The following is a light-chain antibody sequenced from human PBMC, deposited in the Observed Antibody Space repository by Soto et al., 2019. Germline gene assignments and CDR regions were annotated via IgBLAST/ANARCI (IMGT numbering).Light chain of an antibody. V-gene: IGKV3-20*01. Sequence: EIVLTQSPGTLSLSPGERATLSCRASQRVTSSYLAWYQQKPGQAPRLHIYGASSRATGIPDRFSGSGSGTDFTLTISRLEPEDFAVYYCQQYGSSPYTFGQGTKLEIK. CDR1: QRVTSSY. CDR3: QQYGSSPYT. CDR2: GAS. J-gene: IGKJ2*01.